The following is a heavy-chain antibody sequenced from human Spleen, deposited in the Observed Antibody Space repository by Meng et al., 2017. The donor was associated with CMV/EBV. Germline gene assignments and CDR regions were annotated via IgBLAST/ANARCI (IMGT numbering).Heavy chain of an antibody. J-gene: IGHJ4*02. CDR3: ARDHCDTTSCYSGFDY. D-gene: IGHD2-2*01. V-gene: IGHV3-30*04. CDR2: ISYDGSNK. Sequence: AASELTFSRYAMHWFRQAPGKGLEWVAVISYDGSNKYYAESVKGRFTISRDNFENTLYLQMNSLRAEDTAVYYCARDHCDTTSCYSGFDYWGQGTLVTVS. CDR1: ELTFSRYA.